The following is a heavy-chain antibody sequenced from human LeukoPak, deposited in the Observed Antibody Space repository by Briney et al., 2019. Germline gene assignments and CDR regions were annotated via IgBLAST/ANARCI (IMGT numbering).Heavy chain of an antibody. V-gene: IGHV4-34*01. D-gene: IGHD3-16*01. Sequence: SETLSLTCAVYGGSFSGYYWSWIRQPPGKGLEWIGEINHSGSTNYNPSLKSRVTISLDTSKNQFSLKLSSVTAADTAVYYCARVGSYAFDYWGQGTLVTVSS. CDR1: GGSFSGYY. CDR2: INHSGST. CDR3: ARVGSYAFDY. J-gene: IGHJ4*02.